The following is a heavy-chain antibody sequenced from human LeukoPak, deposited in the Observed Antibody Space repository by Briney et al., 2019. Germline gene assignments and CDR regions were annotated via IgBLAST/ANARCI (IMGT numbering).Heavy chain of an antibody. CDR2: IYYNGNT. CDR3: ARGRLRFDY. Sequence: SETLSLTCTFSGGSINYYYWSWIRQPPGKGLEWIGYIYYNGNTNYNPSLKSRVTISVDTSKNQFSLKLSSVTAADTAVYYCARGRLRFDYWGQGTLVTVSS. V-gene: IGHV4-59*01. CDR1: GGSINYYY. J-gene: IGHJ4*02.